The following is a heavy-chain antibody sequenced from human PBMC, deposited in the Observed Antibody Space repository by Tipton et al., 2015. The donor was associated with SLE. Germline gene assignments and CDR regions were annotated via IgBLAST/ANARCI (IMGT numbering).Heavy chain of an antibody. Sequence: TLSLTCTVSGGSISSHYWSWIRQPPGKGLEWIGYIYNSGSGNYNPSLKSRVTISVDTSKNQFSLKLSSVGAADTAVYYCARSDYYDSSGHYSYAFDIWGQGTMVTVSS. V-gene: IGHV4-59*11. CDR2: IYNSGSG. J-gene: IGHJ3*02. CDR1: GGSISSHY. D-gene: IGHD3-22*01. CDR3: ARSDYYDSSGHYSYAFDI.